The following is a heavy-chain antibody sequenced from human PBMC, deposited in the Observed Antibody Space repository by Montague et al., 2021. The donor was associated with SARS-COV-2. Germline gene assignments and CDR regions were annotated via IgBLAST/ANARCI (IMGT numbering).Heavy chain of an antibody. CDR3: ASAFYGDHWAFDV. D-gene: IGHD3-3*02. CDR1: SGSFSDFY. J-gene: IGHJ3*01. Sequence: SETLSLTCAVYSGSFSDFYWTWIRQSPGKGLEWIGEINHTGSATYNPSLKGRVTLSRDTSKNQFSLKLHSVTPEDTAVYYCASAFYGDHWAFDVWGQGTMVTVSS. V-gene: IGHV4-34*01. CDR2: INHTGSA.